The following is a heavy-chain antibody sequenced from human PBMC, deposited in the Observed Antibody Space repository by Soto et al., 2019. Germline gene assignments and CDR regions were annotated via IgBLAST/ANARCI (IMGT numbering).Heavy chain of an antibody. D-gene: IGHD3-10*01. CDR2: ITSNSDHI. CDR3: ATPYYYNL. Sequence: WGSLRLSCAASGFMFSAYTMSWVRQAPGKGLEWLSSITSNSDHIDYADSVRGRFTVSRDNARKSLYLQMDSLGAEDTGVYYCATPYYYNLWGPGTLVTVSS. CDR1: GFMFSAYT. V-gene: IGHV3-21*01. J-gene: IGHJ5*02.